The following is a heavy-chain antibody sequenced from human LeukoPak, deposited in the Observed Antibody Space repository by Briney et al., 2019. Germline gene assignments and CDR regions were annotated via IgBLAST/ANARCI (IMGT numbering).Heavy chain of an antibody. D-gene: IGHD6-25*01. CDR3: ARERVGSDYYGLDV. CDR2: INTDGSST. V-gene: IGHV3-74*01. Sequence: GGSLRLSCAASGFIFSTYWMHWVRQAPGKGLVWVSRINTDGSSTAYAASVKGRFTISRDNAKNILYLQMNSLRAEDTALYYCARERVGSDYYGLDVWGQGTTVSVSS. J-gene: IGHJ6*02. CDR1: GFIFSTYW.